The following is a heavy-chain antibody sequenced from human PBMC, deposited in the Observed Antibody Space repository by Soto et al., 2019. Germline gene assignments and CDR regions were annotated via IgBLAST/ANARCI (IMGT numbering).Heavy chain of an antibody. CDR1: GGSISSSSYY. Sequence: QLLESGPGLVKPSETLSLTCTVSGGSISSSSYYWGWIRQPPGKGLEWIGSIYYSGSTYYNPSLKSRVTISVDTSKNQFSLKLSSVTAADTAVYYCARQRIITIFGVVIIQYFDYWGQGTLVTVSS. CDR3: ARQRIITIFGVVIIQYFDY. CDR2: IYYSGST. D-gene: IGHD3-3*01. J-gene: IGHJ4*02. V-gene: IGHV4-39*01.